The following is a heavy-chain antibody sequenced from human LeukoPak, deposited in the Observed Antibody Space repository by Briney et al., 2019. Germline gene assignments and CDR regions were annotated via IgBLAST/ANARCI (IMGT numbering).Heavy chain of an antibody. D-gene: IGHD2-15*01. V-gene: IGHV4-59*01. Sequence: SETLSLTCTVSGGSIGSYYWSWIRQPPGKGLEWIGYIYYSGSTNYNPSLKSRVTISVDTSKNQFSLKLSSVTAADTAVYYCARGGYCSGGSCYLDYWGQGTLVTVSS. CDR1: GGSIGSYY. CDR2: IYYSGST. J-gene: IGHJ4*02. CDR3: ARGGYCSGGSCYLDY.